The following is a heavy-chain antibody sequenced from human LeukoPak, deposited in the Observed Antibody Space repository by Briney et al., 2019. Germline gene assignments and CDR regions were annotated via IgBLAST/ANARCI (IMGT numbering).Heavy chain of an antibody. CDR2: INAGNGNT. CDR1: GYTFTSYA. Sequence: GASVKVSCKASGYTFTSYAMHWVRQAPGQRLEWMGWINAGNGNTKYSQKFQGRVTITRDTSASTAYMELSSLRSEDTAVYYCARDRGQYQLLLSFDYWGQGTLVTLSS. J-gene: IGHJ4*02. V-gene: IGHV1-3*01. D-gene: IGHD2-2*01. CDR3: ARDRGQYQLLLSFDY.